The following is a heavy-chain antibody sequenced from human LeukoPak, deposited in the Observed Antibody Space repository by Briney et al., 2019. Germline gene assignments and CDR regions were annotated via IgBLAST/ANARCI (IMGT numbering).Heavy chain of an antibody. CDR2: IYYSGST. V-gene: IGHV4-39*01. CDR1: GGSISSSSYY. CDR3: ARHPDYYDSSGYYYVGPDAFDI. J-gene: IGHJ3*02. D-gene: IGHD3-22*01. Sequence: SETLSLTCTVSGGSISSSSYYWGWIRQPPGKGLEWIGCIYYSGSTYYNPSLKSRVTISVDTSKNQFSLKLSSVTAADTAVYYCARHPDYYDSSGYYYVGPDAFDIWGQGTMVTVSS.